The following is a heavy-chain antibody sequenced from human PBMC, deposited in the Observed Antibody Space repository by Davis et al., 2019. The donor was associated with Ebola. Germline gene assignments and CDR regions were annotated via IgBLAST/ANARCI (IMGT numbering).Heavy chain of an antibody. Sequence: GESLKISCKGSGYSFTSYWIGRVRQLPGKGLEWMGIIYPGDSDTRYSPSFQGQVTISADKSISTAYLQWSSLKASDTAMYYCARAGDGYSYGSPFDYWGQGTLVTVSS. CDR3: ARAGDGYSYGSPFDY. CDR2: IYPGDSDT. V-gene: IGHV5-51*01. CDR1: GYSFTSYW. D-gene: IGHD5-18*01. J-gene: IGHJ4*02.